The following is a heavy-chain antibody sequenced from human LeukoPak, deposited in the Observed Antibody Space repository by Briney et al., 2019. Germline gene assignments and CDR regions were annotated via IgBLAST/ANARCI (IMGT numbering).Heavy chain of an antibody. CDR3: ASGHYDSSGYYYPFDY. CDR2: IYYSGST. Sequence: PSETLSLTCTVSGGSISSYYWSWIRQPPGKGLEWIGYIYYSGSTNYNPSLKSRVTISVDTSKNQFSLKLSSVTAADTAVYYCASGHYDSSGYYYPFDYWGQGTLVTVSS. J-gene: IGHJ4*02. V-gene: IGHV4-59*08. CDR1: GGSISSYY. D-gene: IGHD3-22*01.